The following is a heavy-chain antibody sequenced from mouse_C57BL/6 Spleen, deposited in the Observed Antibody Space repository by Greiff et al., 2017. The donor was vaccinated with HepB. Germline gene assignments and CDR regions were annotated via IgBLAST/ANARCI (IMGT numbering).Heavy chain of an antibody. Sequence: VQLQQSGAELVRPGASVTLSCKASGYTFTDYEMHWVKQTPVHGLEWIGAIDPETGGTAYNQKFKGKARLTADKSSSTAYMELRSLTSEDSAVYYCTRDSNYAYFDYWGQGTTLTVSS. J-gene: IGHJ2*01. V-gene: IGHV1-15*01. CDR3: TRDSNYAYFDY. CDR1: GYTFTDYE. D-gene: IGHD2-5*01. CDR2: IDPETGGT.